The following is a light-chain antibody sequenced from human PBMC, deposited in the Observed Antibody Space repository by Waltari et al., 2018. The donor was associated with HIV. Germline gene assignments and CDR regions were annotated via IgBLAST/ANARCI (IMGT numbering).Light chain of an antibody. CDR3: CSYAGSYTWV. Sequence: QSALTPPRSVSGSPGQSVPISCTGTTSDIGGYHYFSLDQQHPGNAPKLIIYDFSKRPSGVPDRVSGSKSGNTASLTISGLQAEDEADYYCCSYAGSYTWVFGGGTKLTVL. CDR1: TSDIGGYHY. V-gene: IGLV2-11*01. CDR2: DFS. J-gene: IGLJ3*02.